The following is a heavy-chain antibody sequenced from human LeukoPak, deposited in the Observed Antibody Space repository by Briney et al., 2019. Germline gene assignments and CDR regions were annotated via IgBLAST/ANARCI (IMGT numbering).Heavy chain of an antibody. CDR3: AREGLGEYMAHDAFDL. CDR2: ISPYNGNT. V-gene: IGHV1-18*04. CDR1: GYSFSVNG. Sequence: ASVKVSCKASGYSFSVNGLNWVRQAPGQGLEWMGWISPYNGNTKYVENLEGRVTMTTDASTNTAYMELRSLTSDDTAVYYCAREGLGEYMAHDAFDLWGQGTMVIVSS. J-gene: IGHJ3*01. D-gene: IGHD3-16*01.